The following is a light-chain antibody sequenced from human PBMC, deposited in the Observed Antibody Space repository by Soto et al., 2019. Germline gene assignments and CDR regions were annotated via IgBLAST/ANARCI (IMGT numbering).Light chain of an antibody. V-gene: IGLV1-40*01. Sequence: QYVLTQPPSVSGAPGQRVTISCTGSSSNIGAGYDVHWYQHLPGAAPKLLIFGNSNRPEGVTDRFSGSTSGTSASLAITGVQAEDEADYYCQSYDTSLNAVLFGGGTKVTVL. CDR3: QSYDTSLNAVL. J-gene: IGLJ2*01. CDR1: SSNIGAGYD. CDR2: GNS.